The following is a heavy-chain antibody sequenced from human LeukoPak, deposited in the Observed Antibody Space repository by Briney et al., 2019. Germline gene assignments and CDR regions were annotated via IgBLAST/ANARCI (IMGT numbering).Heavy chain of an antibody. CDR2: INHSGST. Sequence: SETLSLTCAVYGGSFSGYDWSWIRQPPGKGLEWIGKINHSGSTNYNPSLKSRVTISVDTSKNQFSLKLSSVTAADTAVYYCARGAHSQAAAGKGPDYWGQGTLVTVSS. CDR1: GGSFSGYD. J-gene: IGHJ4*02. D-gene: IGHD6-13*01. CDR3: ARGAHSQAAAGKGPDY. V-gene: IGHV4-34*01.